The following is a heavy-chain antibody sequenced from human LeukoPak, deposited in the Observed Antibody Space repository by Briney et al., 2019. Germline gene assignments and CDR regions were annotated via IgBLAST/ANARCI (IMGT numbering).Heavy chain of an antibody. D-gene: IGHD6-19*01. CDR2: ISGSGGST. V-gene: IGHV3-23*01. J-gene: IGHJ4*02. Sequence: GGSLRLSCAASGFTFSSYAMSWVRQAPGKGLEWVSAISGSGGSTYYADSVKGRLTISRDNSKNTLYLQMNSLRAEDTAVYYCAKVYHLAVSAFDYWGQGTLVTVSS. CDR1: GFTFSSYA. CDR3: AKVYHLAVSAFDY.